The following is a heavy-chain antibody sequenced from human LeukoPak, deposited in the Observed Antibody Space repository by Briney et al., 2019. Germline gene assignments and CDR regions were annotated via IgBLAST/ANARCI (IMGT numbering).Heavy chain of an antibody. CDR3: ARERERELFFDY. D-gene: IGHD1-26*01. J-gene: IGHJ4*02. CDR1: GGTFGSYA. Sequence: ASVKVSCKDTGGTFGSYAISWVRQAPGQGLEWMGRIIPIFGTANYAQKFQGRVTITTDESTSTAYMELSSLRSEDTAEYYCARERERELFFDYWGQGTLVTVSS. V-gene: IGHV1-69*05. CDR2: IIPIFGTA.